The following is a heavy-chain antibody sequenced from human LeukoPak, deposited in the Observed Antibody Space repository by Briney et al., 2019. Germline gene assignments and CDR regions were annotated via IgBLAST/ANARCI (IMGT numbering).Heavy chain of an antibody. Sequence: GGSLRLSCAAPGFTFSSYAMHWVRQAPGKGLEWVAVISYDGSNKYYADSVKGRFTISRDNSKNTLYLQMNSLRAEDTAVYYCARAIGYSGSYPIDYWGQGTLVTVSS. CDR3: ARAIGYSGSYPIDY. J-gene: IGHJ4*02. CDR1: GFTFSSYA. CDR2: ISYDGSNK. V-gene: IGHV3-30-3*01. D-gene: IGHD1-26*01.